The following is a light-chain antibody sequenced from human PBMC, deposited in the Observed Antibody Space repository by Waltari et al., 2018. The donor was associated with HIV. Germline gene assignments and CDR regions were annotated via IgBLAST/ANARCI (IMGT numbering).Light chain of an antibody. CDR2: SSS. CDR1: SSNIGSNT. Sequence: QSVLTQPPSASGTPGQRVTISCSGSSSNIGSNTVNWYQQLPGTAPKLRIYSSSQRPSGVPDRFSGSKSGTSASLAISGLQSEDEADYYCATWDDRLNGYVFATGTKVTVL. CDR3: ATWDDRLNGYV. J-gene: IGLJ1*01. V-gene: IGLV1-44*01.